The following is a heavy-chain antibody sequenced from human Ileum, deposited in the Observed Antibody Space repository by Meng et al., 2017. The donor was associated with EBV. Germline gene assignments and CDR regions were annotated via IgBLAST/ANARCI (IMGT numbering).Heavy chain of an antibody. CDR1: GYSISSTNW. J-gene: IGHJ4*02. D-gene: IGHD3-22*01. V-gene: IGHV4-28*01. CDR3: ARNVPGTSAYYD. Sequence: QGPAPGLGKPSDTLSLTCAVSGYSISSTNWWGWIRQPPGKGLEWIGYIYYSGSTSYNPSLKSRVTMSVDTSKNQFSLNLNSVTAVDTAVYYCARNVPGTSAYYDWGQGTLVTVSS. CDR2: IYYSGST.